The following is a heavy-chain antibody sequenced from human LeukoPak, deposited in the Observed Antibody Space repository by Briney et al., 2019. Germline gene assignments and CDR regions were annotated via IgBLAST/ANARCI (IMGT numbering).Heavy chain of an antibody. CDR2: IYPGESDN. CDR3: ATYAGSSSKYFQD. CDR1: GYSFTNYW. Sequence: GESLKISCKASGYSFTNYWIGWVRQMPGKGLEWMGIIYPGESDNRYSPSFQGQVTISADKSISTAYLQRSSLQASDTAMYYCATYAGSSSKYFQDWGQGTLVTVSS. J-gene: IGHJ1*01. V-gene: IGHV5-51*01. D-gene: IGHD3-10*01.